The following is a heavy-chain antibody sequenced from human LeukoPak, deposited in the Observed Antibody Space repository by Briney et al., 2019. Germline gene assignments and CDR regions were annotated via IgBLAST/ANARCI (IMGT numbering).Heavy chain of an antibody. Sequence: SQTLSLTCTVSGGSISSYYWSWIGHPPGKGLEWIGYIYYSGSTNYNPSLKSRVTISVDTSKHQFSLKLSPVTAADTAVYYCARSSPPFYYDSSGYSFDYWGQGTLVTVSS. CDR2: IYYSGST. J-gene: IGHJ4*02. CDR1: GGSISSYY. V-gene: IGHV4-59*01. D-gene: IGHD3-22*01. CDR3: ARSSPPFYYDSSGYSFDY.